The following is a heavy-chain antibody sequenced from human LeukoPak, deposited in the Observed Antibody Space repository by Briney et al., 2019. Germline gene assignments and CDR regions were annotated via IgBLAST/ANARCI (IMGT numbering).Heavy chain of an antibody. J-gene: IGHJ4*02. CDR2: ISWSSGNI. CDR1: GFTFDDYA. CDR3: AKDGGWYFDY. Sequence: GGSLRLFCAASGFTFDDYAMHWVRQAPGKGLEWVSGISWSSGNIDYADSVKGRFTISRDNAKNSLYLQMNSLRAEDTALYYCAKDGGWYFDYWGQGTLVTVSS. D-gene: IGHD6-19*01. V-gene: IGHV3-9*01.